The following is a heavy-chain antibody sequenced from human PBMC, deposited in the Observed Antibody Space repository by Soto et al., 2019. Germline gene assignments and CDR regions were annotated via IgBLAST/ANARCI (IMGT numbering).Heavy chain of an antibody. V-gene: IGHV3-15*01. D-gene: IGHD3-22*01. CDR3: TTRYYYDSSGYNFDY. J-gene: IGHJ4*02. CDR2: IKSKTDGGTT. Sequence: GGSLRLSCAASGFTFSNAWMSWVRQAPGKGLEWVGRIKSKTDGGTTDYAAPVKGRFTISRDDSKNTLYLQMNSLKTEDTAVYYCTTRYYYDSSGYNFDYWGQGTLVTVSS. CDR1: GFTFSNAW.